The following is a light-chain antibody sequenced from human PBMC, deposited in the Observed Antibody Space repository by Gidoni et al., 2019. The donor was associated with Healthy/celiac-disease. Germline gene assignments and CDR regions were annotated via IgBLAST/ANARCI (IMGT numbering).Light chain of an antibody. J-gene: IGKJ2*01. Sequence: EIVLTQSPGTLSLSPGERATLSCRSSQSVSSSYLAWYQHKPGQAPSLLIYGTSSRATGSPDRFSGSGSGTDFTLTISRLEPEDFAVYYCQQYGSSPLYTFGQGTKLEIK. V-gene: IGKV3-20*01. CDR2: GTS. CDR3: QQYGSSPLYT. CDR1: QSVSSSY.